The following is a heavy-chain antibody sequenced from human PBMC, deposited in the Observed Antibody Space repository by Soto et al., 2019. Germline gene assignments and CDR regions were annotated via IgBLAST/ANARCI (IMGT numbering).Heavy chain of an antibody. J-gene: IGHJ6*02. CDR2: IYYSGST. V-gene: IGHV4-59*01. CDR1: GGSISSYY. CDR3: ARAPSGSYYYYYGMDV. D-gene: IGHD1-26*01. Sequence: SETLSLTCTVSGGSISSYYWSWIRQPPGKGLEWIGYIYYSGSTNYNPSLKSRVTISVDTSKNQFSLKLSSVTAADTAVYYCARAPSGSYYYYYGMDVWGQGTTVTVSS.